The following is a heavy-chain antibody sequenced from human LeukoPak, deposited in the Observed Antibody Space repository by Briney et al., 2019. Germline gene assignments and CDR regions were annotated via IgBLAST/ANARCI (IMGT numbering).Heavy chain of an antibody. CDR2: ISSSSNFI. CDR3: ARRTLWFGELPY. D-gene: IGHD3-10*01. J-gene: IGHJ4*02. CDR1: GFTFRNYA. V-gene: IGHV3-21*01. Sequence: PGGSLRLSCAGSGFTFRNYAMSWVRQAPGKGLEWVSSISSSSNFIYYADSVKGRFTISRDNPKNSLYLQMDSLRAEDTALYYCARRTLWFGELPYWGQGTLVTVSS.